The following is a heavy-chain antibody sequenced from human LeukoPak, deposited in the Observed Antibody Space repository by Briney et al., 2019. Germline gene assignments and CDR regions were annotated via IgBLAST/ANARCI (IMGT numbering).Heavy chain of an antibody. CDR3: ARGLIAAAGIPYY. D-gene: IGHD6-13*01. CDR2: INHSGST. CDR1: GGSVSGYY. Sequence: NPSETLSLTCAVYGGSVSGYYWRWIRQPPGKGLECIGEINHSGSTNYNPSLKSRVTISVDTSKNQFSLKLSSVTAADTAVYYCARGLIAAAGIPYYWGQGTLVTVSS. V-gene: IGHV4-34*01. J-gene: IGHJ4*02.